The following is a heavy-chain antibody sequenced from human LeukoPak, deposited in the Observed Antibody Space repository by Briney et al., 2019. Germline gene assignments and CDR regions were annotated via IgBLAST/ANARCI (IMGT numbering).Heavy chain of an antibody. J-gene: IGHJ4*02. Sequence: SETLSLTCTVSGGSINHYHWNWIRQPPGKGLEWIGYIYYSGSANYNPSLKSRVTISVDTSNNQFSLKLNSVTAADTAVYYCARARDGYNFYFDYWGQGTLVTVSS. D-gene: IGHD5-24*01. V-gene: IGHV4-59*01. CDR1: GGSINHYH. CDR2: IYYSGSA. CDR3: ARARDGYNFYFDY.